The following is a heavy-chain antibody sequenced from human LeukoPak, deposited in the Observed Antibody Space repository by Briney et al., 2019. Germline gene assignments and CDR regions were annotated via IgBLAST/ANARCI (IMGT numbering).Heavy chain of an antibody. V-gene: IGHV3-33*01. CDR2: IWYDGSNK. J-gene: IGHJ4*02. D-gene: IGHD6-19*01. Sequence: ERSLRLSCAASGFTFSSYGMHWVRQAPGKGLEWVAVIWYDGSNKYYADSVKGRFTISRDNAKNSLYLQMNSLRAEDTAVYYCAREWRVQFRGCDYWGQGTLVTVSS. CDR1: GFTFSSYG. CDR3: AREWRVQFRGCDY.